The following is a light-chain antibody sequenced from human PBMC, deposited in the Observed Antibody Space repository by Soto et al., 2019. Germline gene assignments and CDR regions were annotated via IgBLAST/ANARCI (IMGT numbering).Light chain of an antibody. CDR2: DAS. CDR1: QTTNTW. V-gene: IGKV1-5*01. CDR3: QQYNSYSLT. Sequence: DIQMTQFPSTLSASVGDRVTITCRASQTTNTWLAWYQQKPGTAPKLLIYDASSLESGVPSRFSGSGSGTEFTLTISSLQPDDFATYYCQQYNSYSLTLGGGTKVDIK. J-gene: IGKJ4*01.